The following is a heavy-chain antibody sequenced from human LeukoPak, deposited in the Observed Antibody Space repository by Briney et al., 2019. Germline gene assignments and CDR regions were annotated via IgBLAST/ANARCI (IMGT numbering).Heavy chain of an antibody. V-gene: IGHV3-21*01. D-gene: IGHD5-18*01. CDR3: ARGYSYGYDY. CDR1: GFTFSSYG. J-gene: IGHJ4*02. CDR2: ISSSSSYI. Sequence: GGPLRLSCAASGFTFSSYGMSWVRQAPGKGLEWVSSISSSSSYIYYADSVKGRFTISRDNAKNSLYLQMNSLRAEDTAVYYCARGYSYGYDYWGQGTLVTVSS.